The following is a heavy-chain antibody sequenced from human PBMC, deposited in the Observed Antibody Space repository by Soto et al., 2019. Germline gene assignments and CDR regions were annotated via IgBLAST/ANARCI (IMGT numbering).Heavy chain of an antibody. CDR1: GFTFSSYV. CDR2: ISGSGGST. CDR3: AKDGPAVARKSNWFDP. Sequence: GGSLRLSCAASGFTFSSYVMSWVRQAPGKGLEWVSAISGSGGSTYYADSVKGRFTISRDNSKNTLYLQMNSLRAEDTAVYYCAKDGPAVARKSNWFDPWGQGTLVTVSS. J-gene: IGHJ5*02. V-gene: IGHV3-23*01. D-gene: IGHD6-19*01.